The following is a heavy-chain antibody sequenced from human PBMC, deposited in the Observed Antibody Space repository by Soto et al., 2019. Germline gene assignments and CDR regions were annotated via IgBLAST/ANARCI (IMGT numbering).Heavy chain of an antibody. J-gene: IGHJ4*02. CDR1: GFTFRSYG. Sequence: QVQLVESGGGVVQPGGSLRLSCGASGFTFRSYGMHWVRQAPGKGLEWVAVIRYDGSDPEYADSVKGRVTISRDNSQNMLYLQMNSLSADDTAVYYCARGWTTPIDYWGQGTLVTVSS. CDR3: ARGWTTPIDY. CDR2: IRYDGSDP. D-gene: IGHD4-17*01. V-gene: IGHV3-33*01.